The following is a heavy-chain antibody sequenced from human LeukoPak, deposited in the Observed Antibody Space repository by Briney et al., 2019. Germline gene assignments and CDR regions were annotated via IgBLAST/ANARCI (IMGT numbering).Heavy chain of an antibody. J-gene: IGHJ5*02. D-gene: IGHD6-6*01. Sequence: SETLSLTCSVSGGSISSYYWSWIRQPPGKGLEWIGYIYYLGSTNYNPSLKSRVTISVDTSKNHFSRRLSSVTAADTAVYYCARDSSSYWFDPWGQGTLVTVSS. CDR2: IYYLGST. CDR1: GGSISSYY. CDR3: ARDSSSYWFDP. V-gene: IGHV4-59*01.